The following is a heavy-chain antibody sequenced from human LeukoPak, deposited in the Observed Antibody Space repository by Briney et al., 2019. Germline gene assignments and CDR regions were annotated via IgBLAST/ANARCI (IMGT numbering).Heavy chain of an antibody. J-gene: IGHJ4*02. CDR3: ARGSGYYYPLDY. CDR1: GGTFSSYA. D-gene: IGHD3-22*01. CDR2: IIPIFGTA. Sequence: ASVKVSCKASGGTFSSYAISWVRQAPGQGLEWMGRIIPIFGTANYAQKFQGRVTITTDESTSTAYMELSSLRSEDTALYYCARGSGYYYPLDYWGQGTLVTVSS. V-gene: IGHV1-69*05.